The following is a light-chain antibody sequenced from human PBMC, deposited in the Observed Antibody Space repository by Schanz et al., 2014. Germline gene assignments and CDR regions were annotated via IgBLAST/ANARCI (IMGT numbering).Light chain of an antibody. Sequence: QSVLTQPASVSGSPGQSITISCTGTSSDVGGYNYVSWYQQHPGKAPKLMIYDVSNRPLGVSNRFSGSKSGNTASLTISGLQAEDEADYYCCSFTSRSTWVFGVGTKLTVL. V-gene: IGLV2-14*01. J-gene: IGLJ3*02. CDR3: CSFTSRSTWV. CDR2: DVS. CDR1: SSDVGGYNY.